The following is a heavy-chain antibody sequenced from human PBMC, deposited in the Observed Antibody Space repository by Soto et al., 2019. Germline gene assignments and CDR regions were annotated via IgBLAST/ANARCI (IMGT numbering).Heavy chain of an antibody. D-gene: IGHD4-17*01. CDR1: GFTVSSNY. CDR3: AATVGDSRYKYFYGMDV. V-gene: IGHV3-53*01. Sequence: PGGSLRLSCAASGFTVSSNYMSWVRQAPGKGLEWVSVIYSGGSTYYADSVKGRFTISRDNSKNTLYLQMNSLRAEDTAVYYCAATVGDSRYKYFYGMDVWGQGTTVTVSS. CDR2: IYSGGST. J-gene: IGHJ6*02.